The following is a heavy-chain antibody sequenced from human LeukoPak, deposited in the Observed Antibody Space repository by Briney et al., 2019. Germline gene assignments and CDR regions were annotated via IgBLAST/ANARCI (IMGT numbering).Heavy chain of an antibody. CDR2: ISGSGGST. D-gene: IGHD6-13*01. J-gene: IGHJ4*02. V-gene: IGHV3-23*01. CDR1: GFTFSSYA. Sequence: GGSLRLSCAASGFTFSSYAMSWDRQAPGKGLEWVSAISGSGGSTYYADSVKGRFTISRDNSKNTLYLQMNSLRAEDTAVYYCAKDPRQQPHLYWGQGTLVTVSS. CDR3: AKDPRQQPHLY.